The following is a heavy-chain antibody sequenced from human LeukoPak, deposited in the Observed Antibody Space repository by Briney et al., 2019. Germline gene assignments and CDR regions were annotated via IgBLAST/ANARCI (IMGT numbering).Heavy chain of an antibody. Sequence: SETLSLTCTVSGDSITTYYWSWIRQPPGKGLEWIGYIYYSGSTNYNPSLKSRVTISVDTSKTQFSLKLRSVTAADTAVYYCARGAGAAADWGQGTLVTLFS. D-gene: IGHD6-25*01. CDR1: GDSITTYY. CDR3: ARGAGAAAD. J-gene: IGHJ4*02. CDR2: IYYSGST. V-gene: IGHV4-59*01.